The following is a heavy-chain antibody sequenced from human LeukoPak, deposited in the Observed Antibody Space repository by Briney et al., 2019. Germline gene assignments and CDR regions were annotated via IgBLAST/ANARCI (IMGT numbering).Heavy chain of an antibody. V-gene: IGHV1-69*05. CDR2: IIPIFGTA. J-gene: IGHJ4*02. Sequence: SVKASCKASGGTFSSYAISWVRRAPGQGLEWMGRIIPIFGTANYAQKFQGRVTITTDESTSTAYMELSSLRSEDTAVYYCAIGFGEYYFDYWGQGTLATVSS. CDR3: AIGFGEYYFDY. CDR1: GGTFSSYA. D-gene: IGHD3-10*01.